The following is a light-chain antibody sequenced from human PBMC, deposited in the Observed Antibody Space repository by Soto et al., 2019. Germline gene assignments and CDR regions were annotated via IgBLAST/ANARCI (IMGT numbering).Light chain of an antibody. J-gene: IGKJ4*01. CDR3: QQYGSPPLT. V-gene: IGKV1-9*01. CDR1: QGISSY. CDR2: KAS. Sequence: RASQGISSYLAWYQQKPGKAPKLLIYKASTLKSGVPSRFSGSGSGTDFTLTISRLEPEDLAVYHCQQYGSPPLTCGGG.